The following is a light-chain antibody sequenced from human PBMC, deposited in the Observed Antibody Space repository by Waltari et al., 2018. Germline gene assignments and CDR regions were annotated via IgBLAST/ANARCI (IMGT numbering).Light chain of an antibody. CDR2: KSS. Sequence: QMTQSPSTLSASVGDRVTITCRASQTISIWLAWHQQKPGKAPKLLISKSSVLESGVPSRFSGSGSGTEFTLTINNLQPDDFATYYCQQYISHRALGQGTKVEIK. J-gene: IGKJ1*01. V-gene: IGKV1-5*03. CDR1: QTISIW. CDR3: QQYISHRA.